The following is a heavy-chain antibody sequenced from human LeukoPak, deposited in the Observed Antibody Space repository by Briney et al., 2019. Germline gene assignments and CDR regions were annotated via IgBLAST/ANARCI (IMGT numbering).Heavy chain of an antibody. CDR1: GYTFTSYG. CDR2: ISAYNGNT. CDR3: AREEDYYDSSGYSNWFDP. D-gene: IGHD3-22*01. Sequence: GASVKVSCKASGYTFTSYGISWVRQAPGQGLEWMGWISAYNGNTNYAQKPQGRVTMTTDTSTSTAYMELRSLRSDDTAVYYCAREEDYYDSSGYSNWFDPWGQGTLLTVSS. J-gene: IGHJ5*02. V-gene: IGHV1-18*01.